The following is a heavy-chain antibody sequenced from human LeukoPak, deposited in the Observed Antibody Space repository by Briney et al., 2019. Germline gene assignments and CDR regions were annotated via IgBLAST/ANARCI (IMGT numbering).Heavy chain of an antibody. CDR2: INSSGIT. J-gene: IGHJ4*02. CDR3: ARELDVAYSDC. Sequence: PSETLSLTCTVSGDSISSYFWNWIRQPPGKGLEWIAYINSSGITDYKPSLKRRVTISVETSENQFSLKLRSVTAADTAVYYCARELDVAYSDCWGRGTLVTVSS. D-gene: IGHD3-16*01. V-gene: IGHV4-59*01. CDR1: GDSISSYF.